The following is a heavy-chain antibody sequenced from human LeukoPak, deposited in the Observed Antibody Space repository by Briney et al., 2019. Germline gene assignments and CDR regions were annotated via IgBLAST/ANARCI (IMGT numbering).Heavy chain of an antibody. J-gene: IGHJ4*02. CDR1: GGSISSYY. CDR2: IYYSGST. CDR3: ARLAYCSSTSCHKEFDY. D-gene: IGHD2-2*02. V-gene: IGHV4-59*08. Sequence: SETLSLTCTVSGGSISSYYWSWIRQPPGKGLEWIGYIYYSGSTNYNPSLKSRVTISVDTSKNQFSLKLSSVTAADTAVYYCARLAYCSSTSCHKEFDYWGQGTLVTVSS.